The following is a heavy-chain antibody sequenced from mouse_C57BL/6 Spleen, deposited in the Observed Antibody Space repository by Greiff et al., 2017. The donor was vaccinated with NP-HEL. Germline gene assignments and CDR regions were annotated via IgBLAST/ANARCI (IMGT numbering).Heavy chain of an antibody. CDR2: IRNKANGYTT. CDR3: GRIRPHYYGSGLGY. V-gene: IGHV7-3*01. J-gene: IGHJ2*01. CDR1: GFTFTDYY. D-gene: IGHD1-1*01. Sequence: EVKLVESGGGLVQPGGSLSLSCAASGFTFTDYYMSWVRQPPGKALEWLGFIRNKANGYTTEYSASVKGRFTISRDNSQSILYLQMNALRAEDSATYYCGRIRPHYYGSGLGYWGKGTTLAVSS.